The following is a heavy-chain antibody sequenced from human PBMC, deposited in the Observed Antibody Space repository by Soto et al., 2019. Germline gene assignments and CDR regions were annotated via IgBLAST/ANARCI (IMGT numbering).Heavy chain of an antibody. CDR1: GYTFTSYG. V-gene: IGHV1-18*01. Sequence: QVQLVQSGAEVKKPGASVKVSCKASGYTFTSYGISWVRQAPGQGLEWMGWISAYNGNTNYAQKLQGRVTMTTDTSTSTDYMELRSLRSADTAVYYCARAHPPRMVSGTSLPPSQNYYYDDMDVWGKGTTFTVSS. CDR3: ARAHPPRMVSGTSLPPSQNYYYDDMDV. CDR2: ISAYNGNT. D-gene: IGHD6-19*01. J-gene: IGHJ6*04.